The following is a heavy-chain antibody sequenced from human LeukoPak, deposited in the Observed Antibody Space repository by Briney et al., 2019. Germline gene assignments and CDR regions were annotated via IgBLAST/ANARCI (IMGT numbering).Heavy chain of an antibody. CDR2: IYYSGST. Sequence: SETLSLTCTVSGGSISSTTYYWGWIRQPPGKGLEWIGSIYYSGSTYYNPSLKSRVTISVDTSKSQFSLKLSSVTAADTAVYYCARDGDYYGSGSYYGDYWGQGTLVTVSS. CDR3: ARDGDYYGSGSYYGDY. V-gene: IGHV4-39*07. J-gene: IGHJ4*02. CDR1: GGSISSTTYY. D-gene: IGHD3-10*01.